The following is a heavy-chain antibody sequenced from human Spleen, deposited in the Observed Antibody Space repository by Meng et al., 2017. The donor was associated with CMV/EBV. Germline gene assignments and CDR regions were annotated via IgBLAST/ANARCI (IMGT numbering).Heavy chain of an antibody. D-gene: IGHD1-1*01. Sequence: GGSLRLSCAASGFTFSSYWMSWVRQAPGKGLEWVANIKQDGSEKYYVDSVKGRFTISRDNAKNSLYLQMNSLRAEDTAVYYCARGRTTRHHVGPEYYYYGMDVWGQGTTVTVSS. J-gene: IGHJ6*02. CDR3: ARGRTTRHHVGPEYYYYGMDV. CDR2: IKQDGSEK. CDR1: GFTFSSYW. V-gene: IGHV3-7*01.